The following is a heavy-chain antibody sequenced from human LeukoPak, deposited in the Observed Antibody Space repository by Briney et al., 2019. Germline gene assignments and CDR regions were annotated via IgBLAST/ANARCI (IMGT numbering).Heavy chain of an antibody. Sequence: GGSLRLSCTASGFTFGDYAMSWVRQAPGKGLEWVGFIRSKAYGGTTEYAASVKGRFTISRDDSKSIAYLQMYSLKTEDTAVYYCTRVTVAGVGDPFLQFDYWGQGTLVTVSS. V-gene: IGHV3-49*04. CDR2: IRSKAYGGTT. D-gene: IGHD3-10*01. J-gene: IGHJ4*02. CDR1: GFTFGDYA. CDR3: TRVTVAGVGDPFLQFDY.